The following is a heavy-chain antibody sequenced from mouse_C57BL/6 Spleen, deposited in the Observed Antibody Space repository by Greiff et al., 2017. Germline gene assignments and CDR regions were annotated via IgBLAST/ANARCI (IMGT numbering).Heavy chain of an antibody. CDR1: GYTFTRYW. Sequence: QVQLQQSGAELVKPGASVKMSCKASGYTFTRYWITWVKQRPGQGLAWIGDIYPGSGSTNYNEKFKSKATLTVDTSSSTAYMQLSSLTSEDSAVYYCARSDYDEGYYAMDYWGQGTSVTVSS. V-gene: IGHV1-55*01. J-gene: IGHJ4*01. D-gene: IGHD2-4*01. CDR2: IYPGSGST. CDR3: ARSDYDEGYYAMDY.